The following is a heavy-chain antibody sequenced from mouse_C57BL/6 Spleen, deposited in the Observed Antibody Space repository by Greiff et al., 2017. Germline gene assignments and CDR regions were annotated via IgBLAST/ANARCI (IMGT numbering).Heavy chain of an antibody. CDR2: IDPETGGT. CDR1: GYTFTDYE. Sequence: VQLQESGAELVRPGASVTLSCKASGYTFTDYEMHWVKQTPVHGLEWIGAIDPETGGTAYNQKFKGKAILTADKSSSTAYMELRSLTSEDSAVYYCTRWGWDDYWGQGTTLTVSS. CDR3: TRWGWDDY. D-gene: IGHD4-1*01. J-gene: IGHJ2*01. V-gene: IGHV1-15*01.